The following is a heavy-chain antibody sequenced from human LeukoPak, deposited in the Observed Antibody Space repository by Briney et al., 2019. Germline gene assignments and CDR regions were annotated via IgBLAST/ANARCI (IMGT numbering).Heavy chain of an antibody. CDR3: ARASFYESRNNIAFDL. D-gene: IGHD3-22*01. CDR1: GGSINNYY. V-gene: IGHV4-4*07. CDR2: INPSGST. J-gene: IGHJ3*01. Sequence: SETLSLTCTVSGGSINNYYWSWIRQPAGKGLEWIGRINPSGSTKNNPSLKSRVTMSLDTRKNQLSLNLGSVTAADTAVYYCARASFYESRNNIAFDLWRRGTMVTVSS.